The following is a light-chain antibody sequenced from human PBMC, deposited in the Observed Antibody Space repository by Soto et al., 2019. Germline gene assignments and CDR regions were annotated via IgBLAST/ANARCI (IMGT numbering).Light chain of an antibody. CDR2: DVT. CDR1: SSDVGGYNY. V-gene: IGLV2-11*01. CDR3: CSYTTNSNRV. J-gene: IGLJ1*01. Sequence: QSVLTQPRSVSGSPGQSVTISCTGTSSDVGGYNYVSWYQHHPGRAPKLIIYDVTQRPSGIPDRFSGSKSGNTASLTISGLQADDEADYHCCSYTTNSNRVFGTGTKVTVL.